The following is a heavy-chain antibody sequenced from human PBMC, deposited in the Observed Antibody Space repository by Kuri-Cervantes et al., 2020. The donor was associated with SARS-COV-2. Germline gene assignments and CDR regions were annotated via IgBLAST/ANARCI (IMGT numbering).Heavy chain of an antibody. CDR1: GGSISSSSYY. CDR3: AKDRCFDGRGGYYELGY. Sequence: ESLKISCTVSGGSISSSSYYWGWIRQPPGKGLEWIGSIYYSGSTYYNPSLKSRVTISVDTSKNQFSLKLSAVTAADTAVYYCAKDRCFDGRGGYYELGYWGQGVLVTVSS. J-gene: IGHJ4*02. D-gene: IGHD2-15*01. CDR2: IYYSGST. V-gene: IGHV4-39*07.